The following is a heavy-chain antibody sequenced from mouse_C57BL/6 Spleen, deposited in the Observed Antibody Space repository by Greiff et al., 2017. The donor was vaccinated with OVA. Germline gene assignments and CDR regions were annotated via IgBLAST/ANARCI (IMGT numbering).Heavy chain of an antibody. CDR2: ILPGSGST. J-gene: IGHJ2*01. Sequence: QVQLQQSGAELMKPGASVKLSCKATGYTFTGYWIEWVKQRPGHGLEWIGEILPGSGSTNYSEKFKGKATFTADTSSNTAYMQLSSLTTEDSAIYYSARRGYWGQGTTLTVSS. CDR3: ARRGY. V-gene: IGHV1-9*01. CDR1: GYTFTGYW.